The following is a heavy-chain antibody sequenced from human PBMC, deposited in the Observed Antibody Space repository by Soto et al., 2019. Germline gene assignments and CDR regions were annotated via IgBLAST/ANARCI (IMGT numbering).Heavy chain of an antibody. D-gene: IGHD1-26*01. CDR1: RDTFTSYY. V-gene: IGHV1-46*01. Sequence: ASVKVSCKAPRDTFTSYYINWVRQAPGQGLEWMGVINPHGGSTAYAQKFKGRVTMTRDTSASTVYMEVSSLTSEDTAMYYCARSSGRNLGIIIEGTNWFAPWGQGTLVTVSS. CDR3: ARSSGRNLGIIIEGTNWFAP. J-gene: IGHJ5*02. CDR2: INPHGGST.